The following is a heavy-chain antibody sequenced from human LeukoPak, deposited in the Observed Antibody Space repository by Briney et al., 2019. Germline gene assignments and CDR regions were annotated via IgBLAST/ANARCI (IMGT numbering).Heavy chain of an antibody. CDR2: IYHSGST. CDR3: ARTDAFDI. J-gene: IGHJ3*02. Sequence: PSETLSLTCAVSGGSISSGGYSWSWIRQPPGKGLEWIGYIYHSGSTYYIPSLKSRVTMSVDRSKNQFSLKLSSVTAADTAVYYCARTDAFDIWGQGTMVTVSS. CDR1: GGSISSGGYS. V-gene: IGHV4-30-2*02.